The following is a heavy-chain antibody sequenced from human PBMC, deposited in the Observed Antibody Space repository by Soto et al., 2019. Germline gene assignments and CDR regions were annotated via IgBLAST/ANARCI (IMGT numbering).Heavy chain of an antibody. CDR1: DFTFSNAW. V-gene: IGHV3-15*07. CDR2: IKSKTDGVIT. Sequence: GGSLRLSCAASDFTFSNAWMNWVRQAPGKGLEWVGRIKSKTDGVITDYSAPVKGRFTISRDDSRNTLYLQMNSLKTEDTAVYYCTTDPYCSSTSCFTHYYGMDVWGQGTTVTVSS. CDR3: TTDPYCSSTSCFTHYYGMDV. D-gene: IGHD2-2*02. J-gene: IGHJ6*02.